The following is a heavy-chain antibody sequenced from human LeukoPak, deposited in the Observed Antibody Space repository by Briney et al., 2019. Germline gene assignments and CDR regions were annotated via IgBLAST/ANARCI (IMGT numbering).Heavy chain of an antibody. J-gene: IGHJ4*02. Sequence: SETLSLTCAVYGGSFNGYYWSWIRQPPGKGLEWIGEINHSGSTNYNPSLKSRVTISVDTSKNQFSLKLSSVTAADTAVYYCARSQWLLFGQRAFDYWGQGTLVTVSS. CDR1: GGSFNGYY. CDR2: INHSGST. CDR3: ARSQWLLFGQRAFDY. V-gene: IGHV4-34*01. D-gene: IGHD3-3*01.